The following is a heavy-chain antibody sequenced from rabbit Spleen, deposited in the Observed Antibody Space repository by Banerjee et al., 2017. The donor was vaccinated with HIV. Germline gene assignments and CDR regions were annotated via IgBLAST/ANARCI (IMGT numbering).Heavy chain of an antibody. D-gene: IGHD6-1*01. CDR3: ARDGVAGVGYAYDL. CDR2: IYPDSTT. J-gene: IGHJ4*01. CDR1: GFSFSSGYY. Sequence: QSLEESGGDLVKPGASLTLTCTASGFSFSSGYYMCWVRQAPGKGLEWIACIYPDSTTYYASWAKGRFTISKTSSTTVTLQVISLTTADTAIYFCARDGVAGVGYAYDLWGQGTLVTVS. V-gene: IGHV1S40*01.